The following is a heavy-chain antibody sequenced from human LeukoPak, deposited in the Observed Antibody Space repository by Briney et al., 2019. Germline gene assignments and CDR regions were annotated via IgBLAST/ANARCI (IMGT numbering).Heavy chain of an antibody. CDR3: ARGGYSIDY. CDR1: GYTFSSYY. J-gene: IGHJ4*02. CDR2: ITPSGGSK. V-gene: IGHV1-46*01. Sequence: ASVKVSCKASGYTFSSYYMHWVRQAPGQGLEWMGIITPSGGSKTYAQKFQGRVTMTRDTSTGTVYMELSSLRSEDTAVYYCARGGYSIDYWGQGTLVTVSS. D-gene: IGHD2-15*01.